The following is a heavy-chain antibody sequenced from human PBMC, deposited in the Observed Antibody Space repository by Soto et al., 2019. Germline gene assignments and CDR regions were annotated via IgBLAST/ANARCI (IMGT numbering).Heavy chain of an antibody. CDR2: ISYDGSNK. Sequence: QVQLVESGGGVVQPGRSLRLSCAASGFTFSSYAMHWVRQAPGKGLEWVAVISYDGSNKYYADSVKGRFTISRDNSKNTLYLQMNSLRAEDTAVYYCARGGYGDYVSYYYYYGMDVWGQGTTVTVSS. V-gene: IGHV3-30-3*01. CDR3: ARGGYGDYVSYYYYYGMDV. D-gene: IGHD4-17*01. CDR1: GFTFSSYA. J-gene: IGHJ6*02.